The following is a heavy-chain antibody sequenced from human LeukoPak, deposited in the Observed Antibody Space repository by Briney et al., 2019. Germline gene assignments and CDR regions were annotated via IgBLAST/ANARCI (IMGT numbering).Heavy chain of an antibody. Sequence: SETLSLTCTVSGGXISSYYWSWIRQPPGKGREWLGHIYYSGSTNYNPSLKSRVTISVDTSKNQFSLKLSSVTAADTAVYYCARDDRYYYDSSGYYQSWAFDIWGQGTMVTVSS. J-gene: IGHJ3*02. CDR1: GGXISSYY. V-gene: IGHV4-59*01. CDR3: ARDDRYYYDSSGYYQSWAFDI. D-gene: IGHD3-22*01. CDR2: IYYSGST.